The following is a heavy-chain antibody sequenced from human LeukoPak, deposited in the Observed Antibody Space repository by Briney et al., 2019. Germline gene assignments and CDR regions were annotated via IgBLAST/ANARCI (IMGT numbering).Heavy chain of an antibody. J-gene: IGHJ4*02. CDR3: AKDRCITMVQGVIIIDY. V-gene: IGHV3-23*01. D-gene: IGHD3-10*01. Sequence: ETLSLTCTVSGGSISSYYWSWVRQAPGKGLEWVSAISGSGGSTYYADSVKGRFTISRDNSKNTLYLQMNSLRAEDTAVYYCAKDRCITMVQGVIIIDYWGQGALVTVSS. CDR1: GGSISSYY. CDR2: ISGSGGST.